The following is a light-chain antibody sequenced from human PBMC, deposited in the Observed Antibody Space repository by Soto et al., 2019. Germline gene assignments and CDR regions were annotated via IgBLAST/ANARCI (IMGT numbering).Light chain of an antibody. V-gene: IGLV1-40*01. CDR3: QSYDSSLSAWV. Sequence: QSVLTQPPSVPGAPGQRVTISCIGSSSNIGAGYDVHWYQQFPGTAPKLLIHGNINRPSGVPDRFSGSKSGTSASLAITGLQAEDETDYYCQSYDSSLSAWVFGGGTKLTVL. CDR2: GNI. CDR1: SSNIGAGYD. J-gene: IGLJ3*02.